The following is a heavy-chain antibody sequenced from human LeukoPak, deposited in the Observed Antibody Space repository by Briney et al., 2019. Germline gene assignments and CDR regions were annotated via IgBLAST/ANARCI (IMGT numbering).Heavy chain of an antibody. CDR1: GYIFMNFG. Sequence: EASVKVSCKASGYIFMNFGMGWVRQAPGQGLEWLGWISAYNGDTNYAQKFRGRVTMTTDTSTSTAYMEVRSLTSDDTAIYYCAPSGDGNWFDPWGQGTLVIVSS. CDR3: APSGDGNWFDP. CDR2: ISAYNGDT. J-gene: IGHJ5*02. V-gene: IGHV1-18*01.